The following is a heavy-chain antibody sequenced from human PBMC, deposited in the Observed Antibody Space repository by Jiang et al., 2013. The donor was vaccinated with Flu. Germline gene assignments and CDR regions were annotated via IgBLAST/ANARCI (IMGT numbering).Heavy chain of an antibody. D-gene: IGHD6-19*01. CDR2: IYPGDSDT. Sequence: IIYPGDSDTRYSPSFQGQVTISADKSITTAYLQWSSLKASDTARYYCARREDIAVAGTNSAFDIWGQGTMVIVSS. J-gene: IGHJ3*02. V-gene: IGHV5-51*01. CDR3: ARREDIAVAGTNSAFDI.